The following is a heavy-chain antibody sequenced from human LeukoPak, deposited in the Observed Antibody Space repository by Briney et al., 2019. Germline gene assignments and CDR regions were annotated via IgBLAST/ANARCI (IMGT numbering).Heavy chain of an antibody. CDR1: GGTFNNSA. Sequence: GASVKVFCKTSGGTFNNSAISWVRQAPGQGLEWLGGIMPLSGTAGYAQKFQGGVTITKDESTRTVYLELTSLTSDDTAVYYCARDVHGDYGSGWFDPWGQGTLVSVSS. CDR2: IMPLSGTA. D-gene: IGHD4-17*01. V-gene: IGHV1-69*05. CDR3: ARDVHGDYGSGWFDP. J-gene: IGHJ5*02.